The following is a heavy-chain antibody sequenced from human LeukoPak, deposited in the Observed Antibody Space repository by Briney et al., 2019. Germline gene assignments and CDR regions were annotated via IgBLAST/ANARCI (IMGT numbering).Heavy chain of an antibody. CDR1: GDTFGTFS. J-gene: IGHJ4*02. D-gene: IGHD3-3*01. Sequence: ASVKVSCKASGDTFGTFSFNWVRQAPSEGLEWLGGLTPLAGTPNYAQKFQGRLTISADKSTSTVYMELSILTSEDTAVYFCAKFWSGYYTDWGQGTLVSVSS. V-gene: IGHV1-69*06. CDR2: LTPLAGTP. CDR3: AKFWSGYYTD.